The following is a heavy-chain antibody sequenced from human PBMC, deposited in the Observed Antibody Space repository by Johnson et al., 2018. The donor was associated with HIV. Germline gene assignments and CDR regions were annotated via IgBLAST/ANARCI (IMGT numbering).Heavy chain of an antibody. D-gene: IGHD3-22*01. CDR3: AKDPAVVPPICFDV. V-gene: IGHV3-30*02. Sequence: QMQLVESGGGLVQPGRSLRLSCAASGFTFNDHYMHWVRQAPGKGLEWVAFIRYDGSNKYYADSVKGRFTISRDNSKNTLYLQMNSLRAEDTAVYYCAKDPAVVPPICFDVWGQGTVVTVSS. J-gene: IGHJ3*01. CDR2: IRYDGSNK. CDR1: GFTFNDHY.